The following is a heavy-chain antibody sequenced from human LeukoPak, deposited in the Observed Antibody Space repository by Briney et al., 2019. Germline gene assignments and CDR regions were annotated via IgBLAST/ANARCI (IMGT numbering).Heavy chain of an antibody. J-gene: IGHJ6*03. Sequence: GGSLRLSCAASGFSIMNSAMNWVRQAPGKGLEWVSAINGTAINTVYADSVKGRFTISRDYSKNTLYLQMNNLRVEDTAVYYCLARSPVEVSGNYYMDVWGKGTTVSVSS. D-gene: IGHD1-26*01. V-gene: IGHV3-23*01. CDR2: INGTAINT. CDR3: LARSPVEVSGNYYMDV. CDR1: GFSIMNSA.